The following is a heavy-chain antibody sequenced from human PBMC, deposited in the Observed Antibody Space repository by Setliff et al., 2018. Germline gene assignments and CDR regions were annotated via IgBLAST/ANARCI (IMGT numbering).Heavy chain of an antibody. CDR1: GYTFTSFG. J-gene: IGHJ4*02. D-gene: IGHD1-26*01. CDR2: INTYNGDT. CDR3: ARAGDAASGRKGVFEY. V-gene: IGHV1-18*01. Sequence: ASVKVSCKASGYTFTSFGISWVRQAPGRGLEWMAYINTYNGDTYYAQKFQGRVTMTRDTSTSTLYMELASLKSEETAVYYCARAGDAASGRKGVFEYWGQGTLVTV.